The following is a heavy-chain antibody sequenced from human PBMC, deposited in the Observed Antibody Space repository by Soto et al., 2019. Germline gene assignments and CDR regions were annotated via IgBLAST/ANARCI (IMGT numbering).Heavy chain of an antibody. D-gene: IGHD2-2*01. V-gene: IGHV3-23*01. CDR2: FSGSGGNI. CDR1: GFTFSTHA. CDR3: AKDPPWTVGPLAMDV. J-gene: IGHJ6*02. Sequence: GESLRLSCVASGFTFSTHAMSWVRQVPGKGLEWVSTFSGSGGNIYYREFVKGPFTISRDDPKNMLYLDTNGLRVEDTAVYYCAKDPPWTVGPLAMDVWGQGTTVTVSS.